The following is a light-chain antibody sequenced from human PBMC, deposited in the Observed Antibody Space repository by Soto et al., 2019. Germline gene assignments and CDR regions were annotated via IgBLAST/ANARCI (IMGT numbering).Light chain of an antibody. V-gene: IGLV2-8*01. Sequence: QSVLTQPPSASGSPGQSVTISCTGTSSDVGGYNYVSWYQQHPGKAPKLMIYEVSKRPSGVPDRFSGSKSGNTASLTVSGLQAEDEADYDCSSYAAEGVFGGGTKVTVL. CDR1: SSDVGGYNY. J-gene: IGLJ2*01. CDR3: SSYAAEGV. CDR2: EVS.